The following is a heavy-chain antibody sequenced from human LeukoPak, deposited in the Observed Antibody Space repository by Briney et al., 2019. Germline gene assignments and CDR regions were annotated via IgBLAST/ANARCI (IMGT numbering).Heavy chain of an antibody. Sequence: SGTLSLTCTVAGGSISSYYWSWIRLPPGKGLEWIGYIYYSGSTNYNPSLKSRVTISVDTSKNQFSLKLSSVTGADTAVYYCARDYWVAAAGTTVWSDPCGQGTLVTVSS. V-gene: IGHV4-59*01. J-gene: IGHJ5*02. CDR2: IYYSGST. CDR1: GGSISSYY. D-gene: IGHD6-13*01. CDR3: ARDYWVAAAGTTVWSDP.